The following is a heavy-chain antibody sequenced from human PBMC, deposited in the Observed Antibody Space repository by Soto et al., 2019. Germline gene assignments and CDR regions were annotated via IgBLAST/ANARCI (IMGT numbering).Heavy chain of an antibody. D-gene: IGHD4-17*01. J-gene: IGHJ4*02. CDR3: VSYGGNTVDCVY. V-gene: IGHV4-30-4*01. CDR1: GGSISSGGYY. Sequence: QVQLQESGPGLVKPSQTLSLTCTVSGGSISSGGYYWSWIRQPPGKGLEWIGYIYYSGSTHYNPSLTSGVTQSVDTYENESFLHEGYVTAGDTAVYDCVSYGGNTVDCVYWGGEPRVTVPS. CDR2: IYYSGST.